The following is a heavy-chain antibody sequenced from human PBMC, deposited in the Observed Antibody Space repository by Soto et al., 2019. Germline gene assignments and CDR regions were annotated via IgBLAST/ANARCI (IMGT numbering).Heavy chain of an antibody. CDR2: IYYSGST. V-gene: IGHV4-39*01. CDR1: GGSISSSSYY. J-gene: IGHJ4*02. D-gene: IGHD4-17*01. Sequence: QLQLQESGPGLVKPSETLSLTCTVSGGSISSSSYYWGWIRQPPGKGLEWIGSIYYSGSTYYNPARQRRVTISVDTSKNQFSLQLSSVTAADTAVYYCARHPATTVPTSPLFDYWGQGTLVTVSS. CDR3: ARHPATTVPTSPLFDY.